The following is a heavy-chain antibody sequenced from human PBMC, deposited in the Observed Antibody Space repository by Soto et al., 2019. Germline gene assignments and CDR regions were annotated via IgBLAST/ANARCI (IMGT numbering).Heavy chain of an antibody. CDR2: IYYSGST. V-gene: IGHV4-30-4*01. D-gene: IGHD3-22*01. CDR3: ARDQFYYYYSSYSYNYYYGMDL. Sequence: TSETLSLTCTVSGGSISSGDYYWSWIRQPPGKGLEWIGYIYYSGSTYYNPSLKSRVTISMDTSKNQFSLRLTSVSAADTAIYYCARDQFYYYYSSYSYNYYYGMDLWGQGTPVTVSS. CDR1: GGSISSGDYY. J-gene: IGHJ6*02.